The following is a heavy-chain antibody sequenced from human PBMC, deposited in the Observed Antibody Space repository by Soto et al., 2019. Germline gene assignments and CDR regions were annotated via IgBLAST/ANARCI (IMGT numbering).Heavy chain of an antibody. J-gene: IGHJ4*02. CDR1: GGSFSGYY. CDR2: INHSGST. Sequence: XXTLSLACAVYGGSFSGYYWRWIPQPPGKGLEWIGEINHSGSTNYNPSLKSRVTISVDTSKNQFSLKLSSVTAADKAVYYCASFFTSSRIGSGYYPFDYWGQGTLVTVSS. D-gene: IGHD3-3*01. V-gene: IGHV4-34*01. CDR3: ASFFTSSRIGSGYYPFDY.